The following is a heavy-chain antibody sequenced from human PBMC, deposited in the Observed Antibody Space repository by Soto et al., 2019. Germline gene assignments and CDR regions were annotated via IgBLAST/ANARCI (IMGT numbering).Heavy chain of an antibody. CDR2: IYPGDSDT. CDR1: GYSFTSYW. D-gene: IGHD6-13*01. CDR3: AIQTAAGNTDDAFDI. Sequence: GESLKISCKGSGYSFTSYWIGWVRQMPGKGLEWMGIIYPGDSDTRYSPSFQGQVTISADKSISTAYLQWSSLKASDTAMYYCAIQTAAGNTDDAFDIWGQGTMVTVSS. J-gene: IGHJ3*02. V-gene: IGHV5-51*01.